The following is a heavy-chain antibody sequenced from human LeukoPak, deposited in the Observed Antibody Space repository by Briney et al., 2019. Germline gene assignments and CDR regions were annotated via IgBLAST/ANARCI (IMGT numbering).Heavy chain of an antibody. D-gene: IGHD6-13*01. V-gene: IGHV4-59*01. J-gene: IGHJ4*02. CDR3: AGRGSSWYGY. Sequence: PPETLSLTCTVSGGSISSYYWSWIRQPPGKGLEWIGFIYYTGSTNYNPSLKSRVTISVDTSKNQFSLKLSSVTAADTAVYYCAGRGSSWYGYWGQGTLVTVSS. CDR2: IYYTGST. CDR1: GGSISSYY.